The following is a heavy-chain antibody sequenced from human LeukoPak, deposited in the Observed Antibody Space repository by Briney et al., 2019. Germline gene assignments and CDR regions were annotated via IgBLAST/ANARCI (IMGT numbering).Heavy chain of an antibody. CDR2: INPSSGGT. CDR1: GYTFSNYY. Sequence: ASVKVSCKASGYTFSNYYMHWVRQAPGQGLEWMGWINPSSGGTNFAQKFQGRVTMTRNTSISTAYMELSSLRSEDTAVYYCAGWLLRDNWFDPWGQGTLVTVSS. J-gene: IGHJ5*02. V-gene: IGHV1-2*02. D-gene: IGHD3-22*01. CDR3: AGWLLRDNWFDP.